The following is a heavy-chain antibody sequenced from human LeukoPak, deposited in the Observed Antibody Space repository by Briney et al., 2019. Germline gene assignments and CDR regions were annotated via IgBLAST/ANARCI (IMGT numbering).Heavy chain of an antibody. D-gene: IGHD6-25*01. Sequence: PGGTLRLSCAASGFTFSSYGMSWVRQAPGKGLEWVSAISGSGGSTYYADSVKGRFTISRAKNTLYLQMNSLRAEDTAVYYCARASGWGQGTLVTVSS. CDR3: ARASG. CDR2: ISGSGGST. V-gene: IGHV3-23*01. CDR1: GFTFSSYG. J-gene: IGHJ4*02.